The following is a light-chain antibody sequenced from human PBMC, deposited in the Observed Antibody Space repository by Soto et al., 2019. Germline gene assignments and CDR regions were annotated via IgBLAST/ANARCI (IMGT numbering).Light chain of an antibody. J-gene: IGKJ4*01. Sequence: DLQMTQSPSTVSASVGDRVTITCRASQGITTWLAWYQQKPGKAPRLLIYAASNLQSVIPSRFSGSGSGTEFTLTISSLQAEDFAIYYCQQTDLFPLTFGGGTKGEIK. CDR2: AAS. V-gene: IGKV1-12*01. CDR3: QQTDLFPLT. CDR1: QGITTW.